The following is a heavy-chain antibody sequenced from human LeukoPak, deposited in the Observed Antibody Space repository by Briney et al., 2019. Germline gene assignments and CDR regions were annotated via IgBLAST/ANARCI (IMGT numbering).Heavy chain of an antibody. CDR3: ARRGDDSNGYPFDY. J-gene: IGHJ4*02. CDR2: IYSGGST. D-gene: IGHD3-22*01. V-gene: IGHV3-66*04. CDR1: GFTVSANY. Sequence: GGSLRLSCAASGFTVSANYMCWVRQAPGKGLEWVSSIYSGGSTYYADSVKGRFTISRDSFRNTLYLQMSSLRAEDTAVYYCARRGDDSNGYPFDYWGQGTLVTVSS.